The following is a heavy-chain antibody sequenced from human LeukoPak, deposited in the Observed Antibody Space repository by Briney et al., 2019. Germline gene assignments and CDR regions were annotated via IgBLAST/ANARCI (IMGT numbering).Heavy chain of an antibody. D-gene: IGHD2-2*01. CDR1: GYTFTSYG. J-gene: IGHJ6*03. Sequence: ASVKVSXKASGYTFTSYGISWVRQAPGQGLEWMGRISAYNGNTNYAQKLQGRVTMTTDTSTSTAYMELRSLRSDDTAVYYCARVVVVVPALSYYYYMDVWGKGTTVTVSS. CDR2: ISAYNGNT. CDR3: ARVVVVVPALSYYYYMDV. V-gene: IGHV1-18*01.